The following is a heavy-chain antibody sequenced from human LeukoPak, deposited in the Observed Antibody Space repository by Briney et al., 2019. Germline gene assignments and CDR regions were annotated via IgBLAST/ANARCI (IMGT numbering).Heavy chain of an antibody. V-gene: IGHV1-18*01. D-gene: IGHD3-22*01. CDR1: GYTFTNSG. J-gene: IGHJ4*02. CDR3: ARDGSYDSSGYYYGFYFDY. Sequence: ASVKVSCKASGYTFTNSGINWVRQAPGEGLEWMGWISAYNGNTNYAQKFQGRVTMTTDTSTSTAYMEMRSLRSEDTAVYYCARDGSYDSSGYYYGFYFDYWGQGTLVTVSS. CDR2: ISAYNGNT.